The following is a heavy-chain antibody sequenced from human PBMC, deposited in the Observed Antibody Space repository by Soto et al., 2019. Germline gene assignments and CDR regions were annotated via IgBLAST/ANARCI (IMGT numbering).Heavy chain of an antibody. CDR3: AAGRSMVRY. CDR2: VKQDGSEK. V-gene: IGHV3-7*05. J-gene: IGHJ4*02. Sequence: EVQLVESGGGLVQPGGSLRVSCETSGFSFSDYWMSWVRQSPGKGMEWVANVKQDGSEKNYVDSVKGRFSISRDNARKSVYLQMNSLRGEDTAVYHCAAGRSMVRYWGQGTLVTVYS. CDR1: GFSFSDYW. D-gene: IGHD2-15*01.